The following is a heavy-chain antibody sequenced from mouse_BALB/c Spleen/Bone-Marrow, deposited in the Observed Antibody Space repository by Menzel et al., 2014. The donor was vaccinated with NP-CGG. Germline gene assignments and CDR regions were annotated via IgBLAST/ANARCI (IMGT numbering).Heavy chain of an antibody. CDR2: IHPGTGGT. D-gene: IGHD1-2*01. CDR3: TRWLRLF. Sequence: VQGVESGAELVRPGASVKLSCKALGYTFTDYEIHWVKPTPVHGLEWIGGIHPGTGGTAYNQKFKGKATLTADKYSSTAYMELSSLTSEDSAVYYCTRWLRLFWGQGTLVTVSA. V-gene: IGHV1-15*01. J-gene: IGHJ3*01. CDR1: GYTFTDYE.